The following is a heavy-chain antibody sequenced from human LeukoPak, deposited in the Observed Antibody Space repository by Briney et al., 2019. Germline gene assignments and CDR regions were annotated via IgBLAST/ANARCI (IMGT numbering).Heavy chain of an antibody. CDR2: IYTSGST. J-gene: IGHJ6*03. CDR3: ARDRAEMSFSPVYYYYYMDV. CDR1: GFTVSTNY. D-gene: IGHD3-10*01. V-gene: IGHV4-4*07. Sequence: GSLRLSCAASGFTVSTNYMSWIRQPAGKGLEWIGRIYTSGSTNYNPSLKSRVTISVDTSKNQFSLKLSSVAAADTAVYYCARDRAEMSFSPVYYYYYMDVWGKGTTVTVSS.